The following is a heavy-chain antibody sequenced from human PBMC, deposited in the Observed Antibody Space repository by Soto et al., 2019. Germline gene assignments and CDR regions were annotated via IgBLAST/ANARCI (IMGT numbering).Heavy chain of an antibody. D-gene: IGHD4-17*01. CDR1: GGSVSSGDFY. J-gene: IGHJ4*02. CDR3: ALGILDYGGHFDY. Sequence: QVQLQESGPGLVKPSQTLSLTCTVFGGSVSSGDFYWSWIRQPPGKGLEWIGYIYYSGSSYYHPSLKSRVIISVDASKNQLSLNMRSVTAADTAVYFCALGILDYGGHFDYWGRGTLVDVSS. CDR2: IYYSGSS. V-gene: IGHV4-30-4*01.